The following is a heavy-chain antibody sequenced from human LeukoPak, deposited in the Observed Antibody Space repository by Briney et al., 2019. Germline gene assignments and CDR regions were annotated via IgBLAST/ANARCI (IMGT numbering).Heavy chain of an antibody. V-gene: IGHV3-30-3*01. Sequence: GGSLRLSCAASGVTFSSYEMNWVRQAPGMGLEWVAVRSYDGSNKYYADSVKGRFTISRDNAKNSLYLQMNSLRAEDTAVYYCARGGYDILTGYYLDYWGQGTLVTVSS. CDR1: GVTFSSYE. J-gene: IGHJ4*02. CDR2: RSYDGSNK. D-gene: IGHD3-9*01. CDR3: ARGGYDILTGYYLDY.